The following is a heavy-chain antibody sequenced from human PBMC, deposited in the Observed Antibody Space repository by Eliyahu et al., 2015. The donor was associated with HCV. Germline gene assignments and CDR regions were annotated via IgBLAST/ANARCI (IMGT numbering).Heavy chain of an antibody. CDR3: ARDQGGDYVWGSYRPMFYGFDP. V-gene: IGHV4-31*03. D-gene: IGHD3-16*02. J-gene: IGHJ5*02. CDR1: GGSISSGGYY. Sequence: QVQLQESGPGLVKPSQTLSLTCTVXGGSISSGGYYWSWXRQHPGKGLEWIGYIYYSGSTYYNPSLKSRVTISVDTSKNQFSLKLSSVTAADTAVYYCARDQGGDYVWGSYRPMFYGFDPWGQGTLVTVSS. CDR2: IYYSGST.